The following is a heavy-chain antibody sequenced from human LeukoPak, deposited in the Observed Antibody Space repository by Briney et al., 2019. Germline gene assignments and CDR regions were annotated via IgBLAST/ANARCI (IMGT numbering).Heavy chain of an antibody. V-gene: IGHV1-69*05. Sequence: SVKVSCKASGGTFSSYAISWVRQAPGQGLEWMGRIIPIFGTANYAQKFQGRVTITTDESTSTAYMELSSLRSEDTAVYYCARDGSITMARGVIRDSYWFGPWGQGTLVTVSS. D-gene: IGHD3-10*01. CDR1: GGTFSSYA. CDR3: ARDGSITMARGVIRDSYWFGP. CDR2: IIPIFGTA. J-gene: IGHJ5*02.